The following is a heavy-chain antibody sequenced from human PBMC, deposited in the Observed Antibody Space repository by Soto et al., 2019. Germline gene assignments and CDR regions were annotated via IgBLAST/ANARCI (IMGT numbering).Heavy chain of an antibody. CDR1: GYTFTSYA. CDR2: INAGNGNT. D-gene: IGHD2-21*01. CDR3: ARVPTVVVGLGAFDI. V-gene: IGHV1-3*01. J-gene: IGHJ3*02. Sequence: ASVKVSCKASGYTFTSYAMHWVRQAPGQRLEWMGWINAGNGNTKYSQKFQGRVTMTTDTSTSTAYMELRSLRSDDTAVYYCARVPTVVVGLGAFDIWGQGTMVTVSS.